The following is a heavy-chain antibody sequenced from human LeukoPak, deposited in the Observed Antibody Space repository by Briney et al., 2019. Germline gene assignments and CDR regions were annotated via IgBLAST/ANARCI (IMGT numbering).Heavy chain of an antibody. J-gene: IGHJ4*02. Sequence: ASVKVSCKASGYTFTGYYMHWVRQAPGQGLEWMGWINPNSGGTNYAQKFQGRVTMTRDTSISAAYMELSRLRSDDTAVYYCVRSPIAAAGTVDYWGQGTLVTVSS. CDR1: GYTFTGYY. CDR3: VRSPIAAAGTVDY. D-gene: IGHD6-13*01. CDR2: INPNSGGT. V-gene: IGHV1-2*02.